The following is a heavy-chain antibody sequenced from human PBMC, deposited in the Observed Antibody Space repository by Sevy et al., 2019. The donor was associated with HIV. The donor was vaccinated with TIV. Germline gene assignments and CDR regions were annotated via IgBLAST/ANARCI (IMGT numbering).Heavy chain of an antibody. CDR3: ANSRGRFEGSSWLYYYYLMDV. J-gene: IGHJ6*02. CDR1: GFTFSKIG. Sequence: GGSLRLSCAASGFTFSKIGKHWVRQAPGKGLEWVAVISNDGSDKQYADAVKGRFTISRDNSKDTLFLQMNSLRLEDSAVYYCANSRGRFEGSSWLYYYYLMDVWGQGTTVTVSS. CDR2: ISNDGSDK. V-gene: IGHV3-30*18. D-gene: IGHD6-13*01.